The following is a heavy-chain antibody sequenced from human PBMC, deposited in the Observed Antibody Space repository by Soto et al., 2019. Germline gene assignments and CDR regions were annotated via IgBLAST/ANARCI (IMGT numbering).Heavy chain of an antibody. CDR3: ARGPPQRYCSGGSCYSHFDY. Sequence: QVQLQQWGAGLLKPSETLSLTCAVYGGSFSGYYWSWIRQPPGKGLEWIGEINHSGSTNYNPSLKSRVTISVDPSKNQYSLKPSPVTAADPAVSYCARGPPQRYCSGGSCYSHFDYWGQGTLVTVSS. V-gene: IGHV4-34*01. D-gene: IGHD2-15*01. CDR1: GGSFSGYY. J-gene: IGHJ4*02. CDR2: INHSGST.